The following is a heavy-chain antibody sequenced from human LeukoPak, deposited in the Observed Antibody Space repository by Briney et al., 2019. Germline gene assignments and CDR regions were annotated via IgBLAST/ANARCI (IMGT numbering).Heavy chain of an antibody. CDR1: RGTFSSYA. CDR2: IIPIFGTA. Sequence: ASVKVSCKASRGTFSSYAISWVRQAPGQGLEWMGGIIPIFGTANYAQKFQGRVTITADESTSTAYMELSSLRSEDTAVYYCARDPTGITGTTPFYYYYYMDVWGKGTTVTVSS. D-gene: IGHD1-14*01. J-gene: IGHJ6*03. CDR3: ARDPTGITGTTPFYYYYYMDV. V-gene: IGHV1-69*13.